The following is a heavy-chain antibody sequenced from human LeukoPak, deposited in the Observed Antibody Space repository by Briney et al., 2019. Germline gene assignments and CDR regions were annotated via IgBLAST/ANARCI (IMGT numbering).Heavy chain of an antibody. J-gene: IGHJ4*02. CDR1: GGSISSYY. D-gene: IGHD1-26*01. CDR3: ASVNHRNTIVGATDYYFDY. CDR2: INHSGST. V-gene: IGHV4-34*01. Sequence: SETLSLTCTVSGGSISSYYWSWIRQPPGKGLEWIGEINHSGSTNYNPSLKSRVTISVDTSKNQFSLKLSSVTAADTAVYYCASVNHRNTIVGATDYYFDYWGQGTLVTVSS.